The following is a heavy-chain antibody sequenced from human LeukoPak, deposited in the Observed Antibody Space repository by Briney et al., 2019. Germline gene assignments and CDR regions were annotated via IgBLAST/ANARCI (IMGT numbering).Heavy chain of an antibody. J-gene: IGHJ4*02. CDR1: GFTFSSYW. D-gene: IGHD4-23*01. CDR3: ARGRPHGNDY. Sequence: GGSLRLSCAASGFTFSSYWMNWVRQAPGKGLVWVSRIASDGSSTTYADSVKGRFSISRDNAKNTLYLQMNSPRVEDTAVYYCARGRPHGNDYWGQGTLVNVSS. V-gene: IGHV3-74*01. CDR2: IASDGSST.